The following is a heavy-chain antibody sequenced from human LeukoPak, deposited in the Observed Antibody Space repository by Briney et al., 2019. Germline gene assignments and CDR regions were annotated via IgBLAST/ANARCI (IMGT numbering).Heavy chain of an antibody. CDR3: AKDSQYYDILTGYSPSDY. CDR2: ISGGRGST. D-gene: IGHD3-9*01. V-gene: IGHV3-23*01. CDR1: GFTFSSSA. J-gene: IGHJ4*02. Sequence: GGSLRLSCAASGFTFSSSAMTWVRQAPGKGLEWISGISGGRGSTYYADSVKGRFTISRDNSKNTLYLQMNSLRAEDTAVYYCAKDSQYYDILTGYSPSDYWGQGTLVTVSS.